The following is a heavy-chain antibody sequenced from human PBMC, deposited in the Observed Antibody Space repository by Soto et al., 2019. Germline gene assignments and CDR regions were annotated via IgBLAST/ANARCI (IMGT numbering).Heavy chain of an antibody. CDR3: ARGPFGVVIIRAFDI. D-gene: IGHD3-3*01. CDR1: GGSFSGYY. Sequence: SSETLSLTCAVYGGSFSGYYWSWIRQPPGKGLEWIGEINHSGSTNYNPSLKSRVTISVDTSKNQFSLKLSSVTAADTAVYYCARGPFGVVIIRAFDIWGQGTMVTVS. J-gene: IGHJ3*02. CDR2: INHSGST. V-gene: IGHV4-34*01.